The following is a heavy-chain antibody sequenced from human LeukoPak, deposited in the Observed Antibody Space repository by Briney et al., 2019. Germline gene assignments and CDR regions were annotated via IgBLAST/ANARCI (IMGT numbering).Heavy chain of an antibody. CDR2: MNPNSGNT. V-gene: IGHV1-8*01. J-gene: IGHJ6*02. CDR1: GYTFTCYD. Sequence: APVKVSCKASGYTFTCYDINWVRQATGQGLEWMGWMNPNSGNTGYAQKFQGRVTMTRNTSISTAYMELSSLRPEDTAVYYCARHLPYSSSWYIGYYYYGMDVWGQGTTVTVSS. D-gene: IGHD6-13*01. CDR3: ARHLPYSSSWYIGYYYYGMDV.